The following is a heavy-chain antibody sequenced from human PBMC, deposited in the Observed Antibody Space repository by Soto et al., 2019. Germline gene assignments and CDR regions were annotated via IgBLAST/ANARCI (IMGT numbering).Heavy chain of an antibody. V-gene: IGHV1-69*13. CDR3: ARGYGDYNMGLDYYYGMDV. J-gene: IGHJ6*02. D-gene: IGHD4-17*01. Sequence: SVKVSCKASGGTFSSYAISWVRQAPGQGLEWMGGIIPIFGTANYAQKCQGRVTITADESTSTAYMELSSLRSEDTAVYYCARGYGDYNMGLDYYYGMDVWGQGTTVTVSS. CDR1: GGTFSSYA. CDR2: IIPIFGTA.